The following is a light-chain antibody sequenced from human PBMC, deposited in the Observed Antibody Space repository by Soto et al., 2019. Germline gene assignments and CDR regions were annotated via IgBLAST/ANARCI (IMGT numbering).Light chain of an antibody. Sequence: QSALTQPASVSGSPGQSITISCTGTSSDVGAYNYVSWYQQEPGKAPKLMIHDVSIRPSGVSNRFSGSKSGNTASLTISGLQAEDEADYYCRSYTRSDTNVFGTGTKLTVL. J-gene: IGLJ1*01. V-gene: IGLV2-14*03. CDR1: SSDVGAYNY. CDR2: DVS. CDR3: RSYTRSDTNV.